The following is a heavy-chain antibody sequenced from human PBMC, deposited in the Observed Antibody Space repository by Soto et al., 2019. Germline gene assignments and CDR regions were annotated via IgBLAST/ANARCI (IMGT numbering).Heavy chain of an antibody. J-gene: IGHJ4*02. Sequence: SETLPLTCTVSGGSISSGGYYWSWIRQHPGKGLEWIGYIYYSGSTYYNPSLKSRVTISVDTSKNQFSLKLSSVTAADTAVYYCAAQRDYDILTGYPLDWGQGTLVTVSS. CDR2: IYYSGST. V-gene: IGHV4-31*03. CDR1: GGSISSGGYY. D-gene: IGHD3-9*01. CDR3: AAQRDYDILTGYPLD.